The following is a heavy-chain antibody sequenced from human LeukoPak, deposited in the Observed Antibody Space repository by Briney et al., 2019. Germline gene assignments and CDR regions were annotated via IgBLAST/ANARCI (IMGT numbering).Heavy chain of an antibody. CDR1: GFGFTFSSHA. CDR2: ISGSADST. CDR3: AKGSMVEPTGY. J-gene: IGHJ4*02. V-gene: IGHV3-23*01. D-gene: IGHD4/OR15-4a*01. Sequence: GGSLRLSCAASGFGFTFSSHAMSWVRQAPGKGLEWVSTISGSADSTYYADSVKGRFTISRDNSKNTLYLQMNSLRAEDTAVYYCAKGSMVEPTGYWGQGTLVTVSS.